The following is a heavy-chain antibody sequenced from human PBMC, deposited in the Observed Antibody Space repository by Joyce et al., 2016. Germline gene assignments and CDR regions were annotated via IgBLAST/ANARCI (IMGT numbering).Heavy chain of an antibody. V-gene: IGHV3-7*04. CDR1: GFAFNNYL. CDR2: ILQDGSET. D-gene: IGHD2-21*02. Sequence: EVQLVESGGGLVQPGGSLRLSCAASGFAFNNYLMTWVRQAPGKGLEWVANILQDGSETYYVDSVRRRFTISRDNAKNSLFLQMTGLRVEDTAVYFCARGSRDPQANDAFDIWGQGIMVTVSS. J-gene: IGHJ3*02. CDR3: ARGSRDPQANDAFDI.